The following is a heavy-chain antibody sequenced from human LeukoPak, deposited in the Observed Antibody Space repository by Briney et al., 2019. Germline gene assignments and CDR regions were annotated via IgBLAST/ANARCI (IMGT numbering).Heavy chain of an antibody. D-gene: IGHD3-22*01. CDR2: IYYIGST. CDR3: ARHKSSGSYPLDY. Sequence: SETLSLTCTVSGGSISSYFWSWIRQPPGKGLEWIGYIYYIGSTHYNPSLKSRVTISVDTSKNQFSLTLSSVTAADTAVYYCARHKSSGSYPLDYWGQGILVTVSS. V-gene: IGHV4-59*08. J-gene: IGHJ4*02. CDR1: GGSISSYF.